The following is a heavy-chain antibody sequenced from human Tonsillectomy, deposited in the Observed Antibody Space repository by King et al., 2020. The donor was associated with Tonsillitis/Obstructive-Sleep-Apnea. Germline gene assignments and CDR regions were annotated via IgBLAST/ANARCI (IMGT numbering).Heavy chain of an antibody. CDR3: ARDHYSSSWSAHGYYYGMDV. D-gene: IGHD6-13*01. Sequence: QLVQSGAEVKKPGASVRVSCKASGYTFTYYGISWVRQAPGQGLEWMGWISAYNGDTNYAQKLQGRVNVTTDTSTGTAYMDLRSLRSADTAVYYCARDHYSSSWSAHGYYYGMDVWGQGTTITVSS. CDR2: ISAYNGDT. J-gene: IGHJ6*02. CDR1: GYTFTYYG. V-gene: IGHV1-18*01.